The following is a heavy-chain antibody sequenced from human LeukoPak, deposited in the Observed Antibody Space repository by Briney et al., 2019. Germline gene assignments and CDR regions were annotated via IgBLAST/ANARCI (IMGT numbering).Heavy chain of an antibody. CDR1: GINFADYA. J-gene: IGHJ4*02. V-gene: IGHV3-43*02. CDR3: AKESGKFDY. Sequence: QSGGSLRLSCVVSGINFADYAMHWVRQPPGQGLEWVSLISADGGSTFSADSVKGRFSISRDNSKNSLYLQMNSLRSEDTAMYYCAKESGKFDYWGQGTLVAVSS. CDR2: ISADGGST.